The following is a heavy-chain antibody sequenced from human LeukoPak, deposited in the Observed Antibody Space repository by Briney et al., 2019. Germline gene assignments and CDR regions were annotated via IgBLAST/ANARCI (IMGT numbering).Heavy chain of an antibody. Sequence: PGESLKISCKGSGYSFTTYWIGWVRQMPGKGLGWMGIISPADSDTRYSPSFQGQVTFSADKSISTAYLQWSSLKASDTAMYYCARLGDCDSSGSPSDYWGQGTLVTVSS. D-gene: IGHD3-22*01. J-gene: IGHJ4*02. V-gene: IGHV5-51*03. CDR3: ARLGDCDSSGSPSDY. CDR2: ISPADSDT. CDR1: GYSFTTYW.